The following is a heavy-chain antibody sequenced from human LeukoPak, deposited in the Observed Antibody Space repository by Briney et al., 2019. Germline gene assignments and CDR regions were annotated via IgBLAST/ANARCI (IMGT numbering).Heavy chain of an antibody. CDR3: ARDLRSGIAAAGTGFEDY. CDR2: ISAYNGNT. D-gene: IGHD6-13*01. CDR1: GYTFTRYG. J-gene: IGHJ4*02. V-gene: IGHV1-18*01. Sequence: ASVKVFCKASGYTFTRYGTSWVRQAPGQGFEWMGWISAYNGNTNYAQKLQGRVTMTTDTSTSTAYMELRSLRSDDTAVYYCARDLRSGIAAAGTGFEDYWGQGALVTVSS.